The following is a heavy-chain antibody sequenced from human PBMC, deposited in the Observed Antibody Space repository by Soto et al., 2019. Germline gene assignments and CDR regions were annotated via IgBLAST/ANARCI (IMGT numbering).Heavy chain of an antibody. CDR1: GFTFSSYG. CDR2: ISYDGSNK. J-gene: IGHJ6*02. V-gene: IGHV3-30*18. Sequence: PVGSLRLSCAASGFTFSSYGMHWVRQAPGKGLEWVAVISYDGSNKYYADSVKGRFTISRDNSKNTLYLQMNSLRAEDTAVYYCAKDLFLATVTTRGAKYYYYYYGMDVWGQGTTVTVSS. CDR3: AKDLFLATVTTRGAKYYYYYYGMDV. D-gene: IGHD4-17*01.